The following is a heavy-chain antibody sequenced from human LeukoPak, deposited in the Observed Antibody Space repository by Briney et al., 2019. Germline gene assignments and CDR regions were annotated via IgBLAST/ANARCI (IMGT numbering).Heavy chain of an antibody. CDR3: ARDPAYSSGWYRAGEFS. CDR2: ILPIFGTA. J-gene: IGHJ5*02. Sequence: GASVKVSCTASGGTFSSYAISWVRQAPGQGLEWMGGILPIFGTANYAQKFQGRVTITADESTSTAYMELSSLRSEDTAMYYCARDPAYSSGWYRAGEFSWGQGTLVTVSS. D-gene: IGHD6-19*01. CDR1: GGTFSSYA. V-gene: IGHV1-69*13.